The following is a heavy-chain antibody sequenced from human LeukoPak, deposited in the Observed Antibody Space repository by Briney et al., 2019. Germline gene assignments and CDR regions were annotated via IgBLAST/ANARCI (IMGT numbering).Heavy chain of an antibody. CDR1: GFTFSSYA. D-gene: IGHD7-27*01. J-gene: IGHJ4*02. CDR2: ISSNGGST. CDR3: ARGHWGLDS. V-gene: IGHV3-64*01. Sequence: GGSLRLSCAASGFTFSSYAMHWVRQAPGKGLEYVSAISSNGGSTFYANSVKGRFTLSRDNARNSLYLQMNSLRAEDTAVYYCARGHWGLDSWGQGTLVSVSS.